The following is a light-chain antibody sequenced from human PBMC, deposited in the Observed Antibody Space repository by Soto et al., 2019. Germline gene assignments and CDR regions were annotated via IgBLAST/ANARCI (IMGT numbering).Light chain of an antibody. CDR1: QSVSSY. J-gene: IGKJ2*01. CDR3: QQRSSRPPMYT. V-gene: IGKV3-11*01. CDR2: DAS. Sequence: ENVLTQSPGTLSLSPGEGATLSCRASQSVSSYLVWYQQKPGQAPRLLIYDASKRATGIPARFSGSGSGTDFTLTISSLEPEDFAVYYCQQRSSRPPMYTFGQGTKVEIK.